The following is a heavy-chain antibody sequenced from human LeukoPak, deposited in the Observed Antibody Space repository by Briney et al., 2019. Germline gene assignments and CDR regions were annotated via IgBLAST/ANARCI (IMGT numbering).Heavy chain of an antibody. CDR1: GFTFSSYN. Sequence: GGSLRLSCAASGFTFSSYNMNWVRQAPGKGLEWVSSITGSSSYIFYADSVKGRFTISRDNAKNSLYLQMNSLRAEDTAVYYCAKMVHTEQWLVPFDYWGQGTLVTVSS. D-gene: IGHD6-19*01. CDR2: ITGSSSYI. J-gene: IGHJ4*02. CDR3: AKMVHTEQWLVPFDY. V-gene: IGHV3-21*04.